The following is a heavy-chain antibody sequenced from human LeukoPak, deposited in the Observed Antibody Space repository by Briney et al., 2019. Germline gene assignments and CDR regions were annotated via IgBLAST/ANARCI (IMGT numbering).Heavy chain of an antibody. V-gene: IGHV1-2*02. CDR1: GYNFKGSY. D-gene: IGHD5-18*01. J-gene: IGHJ4*02. CDR2: VNPDTGST. Sequence: ASVKVSCKASGYNFKGSYIHWIRQAPGQGLEWMGWVNPDTGSTNYPQRLKGRVSMTRDTSITTAYMELTRLKSDDTAVYYCARDPTLNSLWLNYWGQGTLVTVSS. CDR3: ARDPTLNSLWLNY.